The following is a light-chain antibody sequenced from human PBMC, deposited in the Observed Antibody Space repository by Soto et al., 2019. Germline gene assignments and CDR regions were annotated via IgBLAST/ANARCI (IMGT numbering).Light chain of an antibody. V-gene: IGKV3-11*01. CDR1: QSVSSN. CDR3: HQRQSWPRT. Sequence: EIVLTQSPATLSLSPVERATLSCRASQSVSSNFLAWYQQKPGQAPRLLIYNASNRATGIPDRFSASGSGTDFTLTISDVQPEDFALYYCHQRQSWPRTFGQGTKVDIK. J-gene: IGKJ1*01. CDR2: NAS.